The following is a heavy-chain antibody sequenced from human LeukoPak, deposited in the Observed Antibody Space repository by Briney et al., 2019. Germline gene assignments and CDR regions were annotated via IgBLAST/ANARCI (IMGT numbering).Heavy chain of an antibody. D-gene: IGHD1-26*01. V-gene: IGHV3-9*01. Sequence: GGSLRLSCAASGFTFDDYAMHWVRQAPGKGLEWVSGISWNSGSIGYADSVKGRFTISRDNAKNSLYLQMNSLRAEDTALYYCAKSQRYSGSYYGYWGQGTLVTVSS. CDR3: AKSQRYSGSYYGY. J-gene: IGHJ4*02. CDR1: GFTFDDYA. CDR2: ISWNSGSI.